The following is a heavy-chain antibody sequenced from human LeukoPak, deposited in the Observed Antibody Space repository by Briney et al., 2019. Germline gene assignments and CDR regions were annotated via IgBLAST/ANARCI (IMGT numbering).Heavy chain of an antibody. CDR3: ARGKYDSSDYSVGWYYFDY. D-gene: IGHD3-22*01. Sequence: SETLSLTCAVFGGAFSGYHWTGIRQSPGKGLEWIGQINRSGSANYNRSLKSRVTITIESSKNQFSLELSSVTAADSAMYFCARGKYDSSDYSVGWYYFDYWGHGTLVTVSS. CDR1: GGAFSGYH. J-gene: IGHJ4*01. V-gene: IGHV4-34*01. CDR2: INRSGSA.